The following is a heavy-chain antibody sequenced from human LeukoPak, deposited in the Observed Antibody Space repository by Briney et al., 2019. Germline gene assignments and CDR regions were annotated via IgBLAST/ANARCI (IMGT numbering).Heavy chain of an antibody. D-gene: IGHD2-21*02. J-gene: IGHJ4*02. CDR3: ARGQGFKFCGGDCYAIDY. V-gene: IGHV4-59*01. CDR2: IYYSGST. Sequence: PSETLSLTCTVSGGSISSYYWSWIRQPPGKGLEWIGYIYYSGSTNYNPSLKSRVTISVDTSKNQFSLKLSSVTAADTAVYYCARGQGFKFCGGDCYAIDYWGQGTLVTVSS. CDR1: GGSISSYY.